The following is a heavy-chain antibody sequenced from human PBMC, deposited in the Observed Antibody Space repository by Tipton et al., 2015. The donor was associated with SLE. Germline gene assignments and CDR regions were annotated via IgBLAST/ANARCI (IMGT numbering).Heavy chain of an antibody. V-gene: IGHV4-59*11. Sequence: TLSLTCTVSGGSISSHHWSWIRQPPGKGLEWIGYIFYSWSTNSNPSLKSRVTISVDTSKNQFSLKLSSVTAADTAVYYCARDLLLTYYYDDSGYQDAFDIWGEGTVVIVSS. CDR1: GGSISSHH. CDR2: IFYSWST. J-gene: IGHJ3*02. CDR3: ARDLLLTYYYDDSGYQDAFDI. D-gene: IGHD3-22*01.